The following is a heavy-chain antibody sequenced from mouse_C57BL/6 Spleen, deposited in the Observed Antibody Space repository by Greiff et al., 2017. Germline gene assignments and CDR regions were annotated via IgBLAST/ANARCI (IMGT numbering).Heavy chain of an antibody. D-gene: IGHD3-2*02. CDR3: ARSGGNFDD. V-gene: IGHV1-61*01. Sequence: QVHVKQPGAELVRPGSSVKLSCKASGYTFTSYWMDWVKQRPGQGLEWIGNIYPSDSETHYNQKFKDKATLTVDKSSSTAYMQLSILTSEDSAVYYCARSGGNFDDWGQGTTLTVSS. CDR1: GYTFTSYW. CDR2: IYPSDSET. J-gene: IGHJ2*01.